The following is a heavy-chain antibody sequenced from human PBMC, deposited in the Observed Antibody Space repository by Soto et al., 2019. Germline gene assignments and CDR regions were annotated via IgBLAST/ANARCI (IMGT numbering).Heavy chain of an antibody. CDR3: ARALYYYDNSGLAY. V-gene: IGHV1-18*01. Sequence: QVRLEQSGPEVKKTGASVKVSCKASGYTFTSYGIVWVRQAPGQGLEGMGGINIYRGDANYAQSFQDRVTMTRDTSTNTVYMEMRTLRSDDTAVYYCARALYYYDNSGLAYWGQGTLVTVSS. J-gene: IGHJ4*02. CDR1: GYTFTSYG. CDR2: INIYRGDA. D-gene: IGHD3-22*01.